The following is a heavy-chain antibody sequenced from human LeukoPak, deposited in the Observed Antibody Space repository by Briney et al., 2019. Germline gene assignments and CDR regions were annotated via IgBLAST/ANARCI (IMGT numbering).Heavy chain of an antibody. CDR3: ARHPKQLDAFDI. CDR1: GGSISSSSYY. D-gene: IGHD6-6*01. CDR2: IYYSGST. V-gene: IGHV4-39*01. J-gene: IGHJ3*02. Sequence: SETLSLTCTVSGGSISSSSYYWGWIRQPPGKGLEWIGSIYYSGSTYYNPSLKSRVTISVDTSKSQFSLKLSSVTAADTAVYYCARHPKQLDAFDIWGQGTMVTVSS.